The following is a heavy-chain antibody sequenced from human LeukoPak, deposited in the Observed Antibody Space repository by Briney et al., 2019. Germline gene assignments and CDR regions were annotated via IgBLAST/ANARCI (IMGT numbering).Heavy chain of an antibody. CDR3: ASGSGTDY. D-gene: IGHD1-1*01. CDR1: GFTFSSNW. J-gene: IGHJ4*02. Sequence: PGRSLRLSCAASGFTFSSNWMHWVRQAPGKGLEWVSYISSSGRTIYYIDSVKGRFTISRDNTKNSLYLQMNSLRAEDTAVYYCASGSGTDYWGQGTLVTVSS. V-gene: IGHV3-48*04. CDR2: ISSSGRTI.